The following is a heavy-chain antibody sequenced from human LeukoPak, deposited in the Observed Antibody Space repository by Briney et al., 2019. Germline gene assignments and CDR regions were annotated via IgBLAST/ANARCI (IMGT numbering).Heavy chain of an antibody. V-gene: IGHV4-59*01. CDR2: IYYSGNT. D-gene: IGHD5-24*01. J-gene: IGHJ4*02. CDR3: VRSRDGYTFDY. CDR1: GGSISSYY. Sequence: SETLSLTCTVSGGSISSYYWNWIRQPPGKGLEWIGYIYYSGNTNYDPSLKSRVTISLDTSKNQFSLKLSSATAADTAVYYCVRSRDGYTFDYWGQGTLVTVSS.